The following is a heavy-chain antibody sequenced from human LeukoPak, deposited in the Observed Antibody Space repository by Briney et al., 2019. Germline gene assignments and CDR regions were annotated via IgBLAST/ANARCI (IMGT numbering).Heavy chain of an antibody. J-gene: IGHJ4*02. Sequence: GGSLRLFCAASGFTFSSYGMHWVRQAPGKGLGWVAFIRYDGSNKYYADSVKGRFTISRDNSKNTLYLQMNSLRAEDTAVYYCAKEYCSSTSCYVSDWGQGTLVTVSS. CDR2: IRYDGSNK. V-gene: IGHV3-30*02. D-gene: IGHD2-2*01. CDR1: GFTFSSYG. CDR3: AKEYCSSTSCYVSD.